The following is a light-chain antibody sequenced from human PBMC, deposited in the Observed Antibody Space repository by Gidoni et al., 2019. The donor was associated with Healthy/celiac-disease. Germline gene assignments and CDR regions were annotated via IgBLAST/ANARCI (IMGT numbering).Light chain of an antibody. J-gene: IGKJ3*01. V-gene: IGKV4-1*01. CDR1: QSVLYSSNNKNY. CDR2: WAS. Sequence: IVMTQSPDSLAVSLGGRATINCKSSQSVLYSSNNKNYLAWYHQKPGQPPKLLIYWASTRESGVPDRFSGSGSGTDFTLTISSLQAEDVAVYYCQQYYSTPFTFGPGTKVEIK. CDR3: QQYYSTPFT.